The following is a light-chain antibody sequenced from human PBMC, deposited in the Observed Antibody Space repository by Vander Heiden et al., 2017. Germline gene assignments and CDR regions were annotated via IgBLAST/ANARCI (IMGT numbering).Light chain of an antibody. V-gene: IGKV3-15*01. CDR2: GAT. CDR1: QSISIN. Sequence: DILMTQSPATLSLSPGERATLSCRASQSISINLAWYQQKPGQAPRLLMYGATMRATGISGRFSGSGSGTEFTLTISSLQSEDFAIYYCQQYYNWPPTFGQGTKVEIK. J-gene: IGKJ1*01. CDR3: QQYYNWPPT.